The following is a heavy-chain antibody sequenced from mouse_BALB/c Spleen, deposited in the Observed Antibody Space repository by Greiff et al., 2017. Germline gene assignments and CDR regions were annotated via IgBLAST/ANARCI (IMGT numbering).Heavy chain of an antibody. CDR2: ISYSGST. CDR1: GYSITSDYA. J-gene: IGHJ2*01. Sequence: EVQLQQSGPGLVKPSQSLSLTCTVTGYSITSDYAWNWIRQFPGNKLEWMGYISYSGSTSYNPSLKSRISITRDTSKNQFFLQLNSVTTEDTATYYCAREGQPSTMITHPYFDYWGQGTTLTVSS. D-gene: IGHD2-4*01. V-gene: IGHV3-2*02. CDR3: AREGQPSTMITHPYFDY.